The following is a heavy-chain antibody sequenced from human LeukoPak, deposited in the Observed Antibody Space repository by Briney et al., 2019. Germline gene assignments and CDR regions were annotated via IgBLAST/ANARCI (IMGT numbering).Heavy chain of an antibody. CDR1: GDSVSSNSVT. D-gene: IGHD2-2*01. Sequence: TSQTLSLTCAISGDSVSSNSVTWNWIRQSPSRGFEWLGRTYYRSTWYNDYAVSVRGRITVNPDTSKNQFSLHLNSVTPEDTAVYYCARRLTQYDCFDPWGQGILVTVSS. J-gene: IGHJ5*02. CDR2: TYYRSTWYN. CDR3: ARRLTQYDCFDP. V-gene: IGHV6-1*01.